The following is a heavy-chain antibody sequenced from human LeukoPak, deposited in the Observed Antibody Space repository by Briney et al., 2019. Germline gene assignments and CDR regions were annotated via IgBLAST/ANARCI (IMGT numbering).Heavy chain of an antibody. CDR1: GGSISSYY. CDR3: ARGGPIYSSSWYWFDP. V-gene: IGHV4-4*07. D-gene: IGHD6-13*01. Sequence: PSETLSLTCTVSGGSISSYYWSWIRQPAGKGLEWIGRIYTSGSTNYNPSLKSRVTMSVDTSKNQFSLKLSSVTAADTAVYYCARGGPIYSSSWYWFDPWGQGTLVTVSS. J-gene: IGHJ5*02. CDR2: IYTSGST.